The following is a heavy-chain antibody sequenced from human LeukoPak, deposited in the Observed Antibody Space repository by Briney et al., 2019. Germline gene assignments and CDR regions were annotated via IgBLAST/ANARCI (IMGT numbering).Heavy chain of an antibody. V-gene: IGHV2-5*02. Sequence: SGPTLVNPTQTLTLTCTFSGFSLSTSGVGVGWIRQPPGKALEWLALIYWDDDKRYSPSLKSRLTITKDTSKNQVVLTMTNMDPVDKATYYCAHSYSSSFREEGEFVYWGQGTLVTVSS. CDR1: GFSLSTSGVG. D-gene: IGHD6-13*01. J-gene: IGHJ4*02. CDR2: IYWDDDK. CDR3: AHSYSSSFREEGEFVY.